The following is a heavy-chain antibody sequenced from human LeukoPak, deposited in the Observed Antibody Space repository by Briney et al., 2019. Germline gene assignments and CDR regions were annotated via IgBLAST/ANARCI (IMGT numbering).Heavy chain of an antibody. CDR3: ARESTVILYYFDY. D-gene: IGHD2-15*01. V-gene: IGHV3-30*04. J-gene: IGHJ4*02. CDR2: ISYDRSNK. Sequence: PGGSLRLSCAASGFTFSSYAMHWVRQAPGKGLEWVAVISYDRSNKYYADSVKGRFTISRDNSKNTLYLQMNSLRAEDTAVYYCARESTVILYYFDYWGQGTLVTVSS. CDR1: GFTFSSYA.